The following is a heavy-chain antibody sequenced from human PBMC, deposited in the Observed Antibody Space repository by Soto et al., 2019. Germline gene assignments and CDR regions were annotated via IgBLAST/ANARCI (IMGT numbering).Heavy chain of an antibody. Sequence: QVQLQESGPGLVRPSETLSLTCTVSGGSISSYYWSWIRQPPGRGLEWIASIHYSGRTNYNPSLKSRVTVSVDTAKHLFPLKVSSVTAADAAVYYCAGSTGWYWFDPWGQGTLVTVSS. J-gene: IGHJ5*02. CDR1: GGSISSYY. CDR2: IHYSGRT. V-gene: IGHV4-59*08. CDR3: AGSTGWYWFDP. D-gene: IGHD6-19*01.